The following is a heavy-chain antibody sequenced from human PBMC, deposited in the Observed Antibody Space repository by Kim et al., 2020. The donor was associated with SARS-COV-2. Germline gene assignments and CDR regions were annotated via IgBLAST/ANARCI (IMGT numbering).Heavy chain of an antibody. D-gene: IGHD4-4*01. CDR3: ARGPNYSPFDY. J-gene: IGHJ4*02. V-gene: IGHV3-11*04. CDR2: I. Sequence: IYYANTVKSRFTISGDNDKNSLYLQMNILRAEDTAVYYCARGPNYSPFDYWGQGTLVTVSS.